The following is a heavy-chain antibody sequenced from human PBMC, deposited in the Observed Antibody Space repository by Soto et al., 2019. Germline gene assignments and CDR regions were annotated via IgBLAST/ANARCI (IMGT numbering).Heavy chain of an antibody. CDR3: ARAFELGWVDFDY. D-gene: IGHD3-9*01. Sequence: PSETLSLTCAVSGYSISSGYYWGWIRQPPGKGLEWIGSIYHSGSTYYNPSLKSRVTISVDTSKNQFSLKLSSVTAADTAVYYCARAFELGWVDFDYWGQGTLVTDS. J-gene: IGHJ4*02. CDR1: GYSISSGYY. CDR2: IYHSGST. V-gene: IGHV4-38-2*01.